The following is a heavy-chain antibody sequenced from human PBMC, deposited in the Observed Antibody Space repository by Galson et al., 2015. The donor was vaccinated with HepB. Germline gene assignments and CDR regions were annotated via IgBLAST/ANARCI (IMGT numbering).Heavy chain of an antibody. J-gene: IGHJ3*02. D-gene: IGHD4-17*01. CDR1: GFTFSSYA. CDR3: AKDLFRYGDYPSAFDI. V-gene: IGHV3-23*01. CDR2: ISGSGGST. Sequence: SLRLSCAASGFTFSSYAMSWVRQAPGKGLEWVSAISGSGGSTYYADSVKGRFTISRDNSKNTLYLQMNSLRAEDTAVYYCAKDLFRYGDYPSAFDIWGQGTMVTVSS.